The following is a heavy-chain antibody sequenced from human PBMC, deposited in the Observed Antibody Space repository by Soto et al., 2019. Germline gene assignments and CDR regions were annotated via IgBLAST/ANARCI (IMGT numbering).Heavy chain of an antibody. CDR3: ARVGWSGYYGGNDY. CDR1: GYTFTSYA. J-gene: IGHJ4*02. D-gene: IGHD3-3*01. Sequence: GASVKVSCKASGYTFTSYAMHWVRQAPGQRLEWMGWINAGNGNTKYSQKFQGRVTITRDTSASTAYMELSNLRSEDTAVYYCARVGWSGYYGGNDYWGQGTLVTVSS. CDR2: INAGNGNT. V-gene: IGHV1-3*01.